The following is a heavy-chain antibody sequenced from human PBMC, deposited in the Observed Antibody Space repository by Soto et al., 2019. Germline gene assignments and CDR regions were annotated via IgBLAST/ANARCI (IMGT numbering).Heavy chain of an antibody. D-gene: IGHD1-1*01. CDR3: ARRYGYSFDY. J-gene: IGHJ4*02. Sequence: SETLSLTCAVYGGSFSGYYWSWIRQPPGRGMEWIGYIYYIVSTNYTPSLKSRVTISVDTSKNQFSLKLSSVTSADTAVYYCARRYGYSFDYWGQGTLVTV. V-gene: IGHV4-59*08. CDR2: IYYIVST. CDR1: GGSFSGYY.